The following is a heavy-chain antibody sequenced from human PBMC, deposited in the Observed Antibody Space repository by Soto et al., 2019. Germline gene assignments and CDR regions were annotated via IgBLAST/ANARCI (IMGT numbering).Heavy chain of an antibody. CDR1: GFSFEKHA. Sequence: EEQLLESGGDLVRPGGSLKLSCAGSGFSFEKHAMSCVGQAPGKGLEWVAGLNGNGDHTYYAPSGRGRLSITRDNSKNTPSLQPSPLRADDPCGDDGSILLTLFIPSPLILATLGQGCRGTVSS. CDR3: SILLTLFIPSPLILAT. J-gene: IGHJ5*02. CDR2: LNGNGDHT. V-gene: IGHV3-23*01. D-gene: IGHD3-16*02.